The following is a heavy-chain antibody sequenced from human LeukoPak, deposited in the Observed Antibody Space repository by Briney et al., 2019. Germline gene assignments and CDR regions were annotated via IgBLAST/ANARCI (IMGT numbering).Heavy chain of an antibody. J-gene: IGHJ6*03. D-gene: IGHD2-15*01. CDR3: VKGHCSSSSCFPNYYYYMDV. V-gene: IGHV3-9*01. Sequence: GRSLRLSCAGSGFTFDEHAMHWVRQAPGKGLEWVSGISWNSGSIAYADSVKGRLTISRDNAKNLLFLQMSSLRAADTALYYCVKGHCSSSSCFPNYYYYMDVWGTGTTVTVSS. CDR1: GFTFDEHA. CDR2: ISWNSGSI.